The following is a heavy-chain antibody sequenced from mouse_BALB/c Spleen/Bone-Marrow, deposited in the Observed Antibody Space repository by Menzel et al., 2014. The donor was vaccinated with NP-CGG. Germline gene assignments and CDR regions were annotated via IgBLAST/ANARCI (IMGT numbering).Heavy chain of an antibody. J-gene: IGHJ4*01. CDR3: TRSELRRGGYALDY. CDR2: ISPSNGRS. CDR1: GYSFTSYW. V-gene: IGHV1S81*02. Sequence: VQLQQSRAELVKPGASVKLSCKASGYSFTSYWMHWVKQRPGQGLEWIGEISPSNGRSNYNEKFKSKATLTVDKSSSTAYIQLSGLTSEDSAVYYCTRSELRRGGYALDYWGLGTSVTVSS. D-gene: IGHD2-12*01.